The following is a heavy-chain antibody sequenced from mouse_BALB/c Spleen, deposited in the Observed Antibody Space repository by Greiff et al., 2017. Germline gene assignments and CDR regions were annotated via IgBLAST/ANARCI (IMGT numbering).Heavy chain of an antibody. CDR1: GFNIKDYY. V-gene: IGHV14-1*02. J-gene: IGHJ4*01. D-gene: IGHD1-1*01. CDR2: IDPENGNT. CDR3: ARGIYYGSSYPHYYAMDY. Sequence: VQLQQSGAELVRPGALVKLSCKASGFNIKDYYMHWVKQRPEQGLEWIGWIDPENGNTIYDPKFQGKASITADTSSNTAYLQLSSLTSEDTAVYYCARGIYYGSSYPHYYAMDYWGQGTSVTVSS.